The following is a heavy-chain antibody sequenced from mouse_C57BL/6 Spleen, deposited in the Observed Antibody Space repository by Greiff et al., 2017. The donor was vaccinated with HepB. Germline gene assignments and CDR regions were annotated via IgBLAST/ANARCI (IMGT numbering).Heavy chain of an antibody. CDR2: INPNNGGT. CDR1: GYTFTDYN. Sequence: EVQLQQSGPELVKPGASVKIPCKASGYTFTDYNMDWVKQSHGKSLEWIGDINPNNGGTIYNQKFKGKATLTVDKSSSTAYMALRSLTSEDTAVYYCARPYGSHWYFDVWGTGTTVTVSS. CDR3: ARPYGSHWYFDV. V-gene: IGHV1-18*01. D-gene: IGHD1-1*01. J-gene: IGHJ1*03.